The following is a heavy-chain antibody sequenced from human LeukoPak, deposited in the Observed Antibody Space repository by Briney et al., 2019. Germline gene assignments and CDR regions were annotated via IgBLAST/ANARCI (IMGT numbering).Heavy chain of an antibody. CDR2: INVGNGNT. J-gene: IGHJ5*02. CDR3: ARGLGYGVFDP. V-gene: IGHV1-3*01. D-gene: IGHD6-13*01. Sequence: ASVKVSCRASGYTFTTYALTWVRQAPGQRLEWVGWINVGNGNTKSSQKFQGRVTITRDMSASTAYMELSSLRSEDTAVYYCARGLGYGVFDPWGQGTLVTVSS. CDR1: GYTFTTYA.